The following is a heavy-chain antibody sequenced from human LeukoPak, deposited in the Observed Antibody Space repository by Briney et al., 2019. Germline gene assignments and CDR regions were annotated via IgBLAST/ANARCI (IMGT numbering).Heavy chain of an antibody. CDR2: ISAYNGNT. D-gene: IGHD1-26*01. CDR3: ARDAHKWELPDY. CDR1: GYTFTSYG. J-gene: IGHJ4*02. Sequence: ASVKVSCKASGYTFTSYGISWVRQAPGQGLEWMGWISAYNGNTNYAQKLQGRVTMTTDTSTSTAYMELRSPRSDDTAVYYCARDAHKWELPDYWGQGTLVTVSS. V-gene: IGHV1-18*01.